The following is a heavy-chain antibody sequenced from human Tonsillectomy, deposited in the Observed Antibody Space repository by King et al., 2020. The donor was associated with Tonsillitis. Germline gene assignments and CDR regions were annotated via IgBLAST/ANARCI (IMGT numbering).Heavy chain of an antibody. V-gene: IGHV3-53*04. Sequence: VQLVESGGGLVQPGGSLRLSCAASGFTVSSNYMSWVRQAPGKGLEWVSVIYSGGSTYYADSVTGRFTISSHNSKNTLYLQMNSLSAEDTAVYYCARPRIAVAGHNYYYYMDVWGKGTTVTVSS. J-gene: IGHJ6*03. D-gene: IGHD6-19*01. CDR1: GFTVSSNY. CDR2: IYSGGST. CDR3: ARPRIAVAGHNYYYYMDV.